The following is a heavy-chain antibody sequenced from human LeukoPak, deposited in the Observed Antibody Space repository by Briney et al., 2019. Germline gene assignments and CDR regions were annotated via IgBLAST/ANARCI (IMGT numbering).Heavy chain of an antibody. CDR2: IYHSGNT. CDR3: ARNVRDYYFWSAYYY. Sequence: SETLSLTCVVSGYSISSDYYWAWIRQPPGKELEWIGSIYHSGNTYYNPSLKSRVTISVDTSKNQFSLKLSSVTAADTAVYYCARNVRDYYFWSAYYYWGQGTLVTVFS. V-gene: IGHV4-38-2*01. J-gene: IGHJ4*02. D-gene: IGHD3-3*01. CDR1: GYSISSDYY.